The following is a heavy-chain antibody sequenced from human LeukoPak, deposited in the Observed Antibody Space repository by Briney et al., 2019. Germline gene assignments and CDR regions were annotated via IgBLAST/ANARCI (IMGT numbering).Heavy chain of an antibody. CDR1: GASISAYS. D-gene: IGHD3-9*01. Sequence: SETLSLTCTVSGASISAYSWSGIRQPPGKGLEWIGCIHYSGNTHCNPSLESRVTLSVDTSKNQFSLKLSSATAADTAVYYCARHGRESRYFDWLLYYIDHWGQGALVTVSS. V-gene: IGHV4-59*08. CDR3: ARHGRESRYFDWLLYYIDH. CDR2: IHYSGNT. J-gene: IGHJ4*02.